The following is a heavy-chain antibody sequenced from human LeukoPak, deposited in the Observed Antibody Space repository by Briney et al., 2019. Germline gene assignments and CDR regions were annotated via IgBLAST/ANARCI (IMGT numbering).Heavy chain of an antibody. Sequence: GGSLRLSCAASGFTFSIYSMNWVRQAPGKGLEWVSSISSSSSYIYYADSVKGRFTISRDNAKNSLYLQMNSLRAEDTAVYYCVREQQLANYFDYWGQGTLVTVSS. D-gene: IGHD6-13*01. CDR3: VREQQLANYFDY. CDR1: GFTFSIYS. J-gene: IGHJ4*02. V-gene: IGHV3-21*01. CDR2: ISSSSSYI.